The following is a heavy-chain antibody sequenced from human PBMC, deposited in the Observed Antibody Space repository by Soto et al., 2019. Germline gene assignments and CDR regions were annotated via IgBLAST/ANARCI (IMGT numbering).Heavy chain of an antibody. J-gene: IGHJ4*02. Sequence: GGALKISCKGSGYSLTSYWTGWVRQMPGKGLEWMGVIYPGDSDTRYSPSFQAQDTISADKSISTAYLQWSSLKASDTAMYYWARSDSYGYYYWGQGTLVTVSS. CDR3: ARSDSYGYYY. D-gene: IGHD5-18*01. CDR1: GYSLTSYW. V-gene: IGHV5-51*01. CDR2: IYPGDSDT.